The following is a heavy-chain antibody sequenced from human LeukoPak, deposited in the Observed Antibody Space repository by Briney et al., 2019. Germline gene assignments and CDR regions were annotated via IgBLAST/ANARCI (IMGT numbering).Heavy chain of an antibody. D-gene: IGHD3-10*01. V-gene: IGHV3-30*18. CDR1: GFTFCNYG. CDR2: ISHDGSNK. Sequence: GGSLSLPCAASGFTFCNYGMHWVRQAPGKGLEWVAVISHDGSNKYYADSVKGRFTISRDNSKNTLYLQMNSLRAEDTAVYYCAKDGPTPGYYYFYMDVWGKGTTVTVSS. CDR3: AKDGPTPGYYYFYMDV. J-gene: IGHJ6*03.